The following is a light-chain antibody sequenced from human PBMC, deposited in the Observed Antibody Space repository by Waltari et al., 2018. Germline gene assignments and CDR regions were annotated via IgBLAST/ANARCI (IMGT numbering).Light chain of an antibody. Sequence: QSALTQPPSASGSPGQSVTISCTGTSSDVGGYNYVSWYQQHPSKAPNLMIYEVSKRPSGVPDRFSGSKSGNTASLTVSGLQAEDEADYYCSSFEVFGTGTKVTVL. CDR1: SSDVGGYNY. CDR3: SSFEV. J-gene: IGLJ1*01. V-gene: IGLV2-8*01. CDR2: EVS.